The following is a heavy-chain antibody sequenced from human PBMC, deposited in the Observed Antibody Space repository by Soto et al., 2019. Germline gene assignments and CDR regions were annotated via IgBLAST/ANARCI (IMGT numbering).Heavy chain of an antibody. CDR2: INAGNGNT. J-gene: IGHJ5*02. D-gene: IGHD6-13*01. CDR3: AREMQQQLVLGWFDP. CDR1: GYTFTSYA. Sequence: QVQLVQSGAEVKKPGASVKVSCKASGYTFTSYAMHWVRQAPGQRLEWMGWINAGNGNTKYSQKFQGRVTITRDTSASTAYMELSSLRSEDTAVYYCAREMQQQLVLGWFDPWGQGTLVTVSS. V-gene: IGHV1-3*01.